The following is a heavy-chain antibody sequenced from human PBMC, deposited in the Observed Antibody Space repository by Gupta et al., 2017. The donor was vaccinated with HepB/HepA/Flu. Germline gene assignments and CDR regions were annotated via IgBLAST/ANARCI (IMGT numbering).Heavy chain of an antibody. CDR1: GGSISSYY. CDR3: ARGGHIHNPYQLLYDPLSDY. V-gene: IGHV4-4*07. J-gene: IGHJ4*02. Sequence: QVQLQESGPGLVKPSETLSLTCTVSGGSISSYYWSWIRQPAGKGLEWIGRIYTSGSTNYNPSLKSRVTMSVDTSKNQFSLKLSSVTAADTAVYYCARGGHIHNPYQLLYDPLSDYWGQRTLVTVSS. CDR2: IYTSGST. D-gene: IGHD2-2*02.